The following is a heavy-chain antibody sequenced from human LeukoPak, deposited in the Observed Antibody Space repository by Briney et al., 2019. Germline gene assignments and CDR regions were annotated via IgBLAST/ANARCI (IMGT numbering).Heavy chain of an antibody. Sequence: PGGSLRLSCAASGFTFSSYSMNWVRQAPGKGLEWVSSISSSSTYIYYADSVKGRFTISRDNAKNSLYLQMNSLRAEDTAVYYCARDRVSGSTDAECFQHWGQGTLVTVSS. CDR2: ISSSSTYI. CDR1: GFTFSSYS. J-gene: IGHJ1*01. D-gene: IGHD1-26*01. V-gene: IGHV3-21*01. CDR3: ARDRVSGSTDAECFQH.